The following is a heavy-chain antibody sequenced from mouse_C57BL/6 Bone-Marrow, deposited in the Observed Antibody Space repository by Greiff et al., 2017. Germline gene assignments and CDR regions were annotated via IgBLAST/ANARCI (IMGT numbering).Heavy chain of an antibody. CDR3: ARSDYYGSSDRYFDV. V-gene: IGHV1-18*01. D-gene: IGHD1-1*01. CDR1: GYTFTDYN. J-gene: IGHJ1*03. CDR2: INPNNGGT. Sequence: EVQLQQSGPELVKPGASVKIPCKASGYTFTDYNMDWVKQSHGKSLEWIGDINPNNGGTIYNQKFKGKATLTVDKSSSTAYMELRSLTSEDTAVYYCARSDYYGSSDRYFDVWGTGTTVTVSS.